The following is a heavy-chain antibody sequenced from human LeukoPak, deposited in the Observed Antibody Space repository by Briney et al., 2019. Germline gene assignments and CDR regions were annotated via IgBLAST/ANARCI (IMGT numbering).Heavy chain of an antibody. CDR2: IYHSGST. Sequence: SETLSLTCTVSGGSISSGGYYWRWIRQPPGKGLEWIGYIYHSGSTYYNPSLKSRVTISVDRSKNQFSLKLSSVTAADTAVYYCAREGGASSSYYYYYYMDVWGKGTTVTVSS. J-gene: IGHJ6*03. D-gene: IGHD6-6*01. V-gene: IGHV4-30-2*01. CDR1: GGSISSGGYY. CDR3: AREGGASSSYYYYYYMDV.